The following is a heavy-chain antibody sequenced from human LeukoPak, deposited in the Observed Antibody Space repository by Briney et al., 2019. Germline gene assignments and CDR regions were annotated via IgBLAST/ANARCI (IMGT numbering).Heavy chain of an antibody. CDR1: GFTFSSYD. CDR3: ANSYTVTTSPFDY. V-gene: IGHV3-23*01. D-gene: IGHD4-17*01. Sequence: PGGSLRLSCAASGFTFSSYDMHWVRQTPGKGLEWVSTISNSGGSTYNADSVKGRFTISRDNSKNTLYLQMNSLRAEDTAVYFCANSYTVTTSPFDYWGQGTLVSVSS. J-gene: IGHJ4*02. CDR2: ISNSGGST.